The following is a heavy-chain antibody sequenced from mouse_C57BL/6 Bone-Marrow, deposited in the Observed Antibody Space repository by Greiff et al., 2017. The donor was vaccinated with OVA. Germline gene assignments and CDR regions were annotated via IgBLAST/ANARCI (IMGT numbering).Heavy chain of an antibody. Sequence: QVQLKESGPELVKPGASVKISCKASGYAFSSSWMNWVKQRPGKGLEWIGRIYPGDGDTNYNGKFKGKATLTADKTSSTAYMQLSGLTSEDSAVYFCARSGRENYWGQGTTLTVSS. CDR1: GYAFSSSW. D-gene: IGHD4-1*01. CDR2: IYPGDGDT. J-gene: IGHJ2*01. V-gene: IGHV1-82*01. CDR3: ARSGRENY.